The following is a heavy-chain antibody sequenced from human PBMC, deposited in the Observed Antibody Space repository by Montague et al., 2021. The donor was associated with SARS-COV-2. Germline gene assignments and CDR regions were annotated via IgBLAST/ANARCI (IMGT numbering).Heavy chain of an antibody. V-gene: IGHV6-1*01. Sequence: CVISGDSVSSNSAAWNWIRQSPSIGLEWLGRTYYRSKWYNDYAVSVKSRITINPDTSKNQFSLQLNSVTPEDTAVYYCARGGSWLYYFDYWGQGTLVTVSS. CDR2: TYYRSKWYN. D-gene: IGHD6-13*01. CDR1: GDSVSSNSAA. CDR3: ARGGSWLYYFDY. J-gene: IGHJ4*02.